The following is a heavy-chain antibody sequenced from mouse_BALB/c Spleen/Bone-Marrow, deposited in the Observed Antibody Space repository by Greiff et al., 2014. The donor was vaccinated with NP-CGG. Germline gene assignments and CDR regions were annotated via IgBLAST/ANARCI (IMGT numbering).Heavy chain of an antibody. V-gene: IGHV14-3*02. D-gene: IGHD5-5*01. Sequence: EVNVVESGAELVKPGASVKLSCTASGFNIKDTYIYWVKQRPEQGLEWVGRIDPANGNTKYDPKFQGKATIAADTSSNTAYLQLSSLTSEDTAVYYCSRGYYDYLFALDYWGHGTSVTVSS. J-gene: IGHJ4*01. CDR1: GFNIKDTY. CDR2: IDPANGNT. CDR3: SRGYYDYLFALDY.